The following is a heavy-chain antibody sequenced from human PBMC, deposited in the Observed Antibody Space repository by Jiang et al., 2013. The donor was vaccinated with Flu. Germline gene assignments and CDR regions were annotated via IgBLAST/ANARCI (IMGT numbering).Heavy chain of an antibody. CDR3: ARAGRPINWYFDL. Sequence: YDGSSKYYADSVKGRFTISRDNSKNTLYLQMNSLRAEDTAVYYCARAGRPINWYFDLWGRGTLVTVSS. D-gene: IGHD1-26*01. CDR2: YDGSSK. J-gene: IGHJ2*01. V-gene: IGHV3-30*01.